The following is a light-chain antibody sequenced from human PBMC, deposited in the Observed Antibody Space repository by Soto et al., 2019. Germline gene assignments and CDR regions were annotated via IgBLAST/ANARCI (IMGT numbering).Light chain of an antibody. CDR2: KAS. Sequence: DIQMTQSPYTLSAHVGDIVNISCRASQSVNSWLAWYQQKPGKAPKLLIYKASTLESGVPSRFGGSGSGTEFTLTITCLQPEDFATYYCQQYNSFSWTFGQGTKV. CDR1: QSVNSW. J-gene: IGKJ1*01. CDR3: QQYNSFSWT. V-gene: IGKV1-5*03.